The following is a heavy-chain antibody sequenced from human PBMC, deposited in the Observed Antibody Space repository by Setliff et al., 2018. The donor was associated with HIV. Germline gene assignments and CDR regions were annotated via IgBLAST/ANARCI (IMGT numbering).Heavy chain of an antibody. Sequence: SETLSLTCTVSGGSINSGHYYWSWIRHHPGKGLEWIGSIVYSGTTYYNVSLESRVTISVDTSKNQFSLKLSSVTAADTAVYYCVRSGYSGHFDVWGQGTMVTVSS. CDR3: VRSGYSGHFDV. V-gene: IGHV4-39*01. CDR2: IVYSGTT. D-gene: IGHD5-12*01. J-gene: IGHJ3*01. CDR1: GGSINSGHYY.